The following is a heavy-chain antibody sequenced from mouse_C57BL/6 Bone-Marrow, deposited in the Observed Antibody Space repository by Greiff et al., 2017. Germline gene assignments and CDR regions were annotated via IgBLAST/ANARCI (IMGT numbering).Heavy chain of an antibody. CDR3: ARHEGGMDY. CDR2: ISNGGGST. Sequence: EVKLMESGGGLVQPGGSLKLSCAASGFTFSDYYMYWVRQTPEKRLEWVAYISNGGGSTYYPDTVKGRFTISRDNAKNTLYLQMSRLKSEDTAMYYCARHEGGMDYWGQGTSVTVSS. CDR1: GFTFSDYY. J-gene: IGHJ4*01. V-gene: IGHV5-12*01.